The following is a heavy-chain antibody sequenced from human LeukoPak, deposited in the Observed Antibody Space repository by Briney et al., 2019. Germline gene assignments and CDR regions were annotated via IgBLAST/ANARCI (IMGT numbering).Heavy chain of an antibody. CDR3: ARLPDCGDTRCTHPFDF. D-gene: IGHD2-21*01. J-gene: IGHJ4*02. V-gene: IGHV5-51*01. Sequence: GESLKISCKASGYSFINYWIAWVRQMPGEGLEWMGIVWPSDSETKYSPSFQGQVTITDDKSITTAYLQWSSLKASDTATYFCARLPDCGDTRCTHPFDFWGQGTLVTVSS. CDR2: VWPSDSET. CDR1: GYSFINYW.